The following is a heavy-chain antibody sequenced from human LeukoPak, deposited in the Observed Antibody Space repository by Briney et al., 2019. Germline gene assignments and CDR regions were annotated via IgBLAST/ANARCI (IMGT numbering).Heavy chain of an antibody. CDR2: TIPIFGTA. Sequence: ASVKVSCKASGGTFSSYAISWVRQAPGQGLEWMGGTIPIFGTANYAQKFQGRVTITADESTSTAYMELSSLRSEDTAVYYCARTQESASFDFDYWGQGTLVTVSS. V-gene: IGHV1-69*13. J-gene: IGHJ4*02. D-gene: IGHD2/OR15-2a*01. CDR1: GGTFSSYA. CDR3: ARTQESASFDFDY.